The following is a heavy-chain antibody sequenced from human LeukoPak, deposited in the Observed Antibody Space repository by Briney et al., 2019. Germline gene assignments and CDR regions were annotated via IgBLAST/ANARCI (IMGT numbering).Heavy chain of an antibody. CDR3: AKDRLLWYNLGDSSGSDY. D-gene: IGHD3-22*01. J-gene: IGHJ4*02. Sequence: HPGGSLRLSCAASGFTFSSYAMSWVRQAPGKGLEWVSAISGSSGNTYYADSVKGRFTISRDNSKNTLYLQMNSLRAEDTAVYYCAKDRLLWYNLGDSSGSDYWGQGTLVTVSS. V-gene: IGHV3-23*01. CDR2: ISGSSGNT. CDR1: GFTFSSYA.